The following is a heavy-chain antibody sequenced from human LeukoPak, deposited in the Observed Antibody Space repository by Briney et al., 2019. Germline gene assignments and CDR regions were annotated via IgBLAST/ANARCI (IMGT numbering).Heavy chain of an antibody. CDR1: GGSFSGYY. Sequence: SETLSLTCAVYGGSFSGYYWSWIRQPPGKGLEWIGYIYYGGSTSGSTNYNPSLKSRVTISVDTSKNQLSLKLNSVTAADTAVYYCARGQLGDAYNFEYWGQGTVVAVSS. D-gene: IGHD5-24*01. J-gene: IGHJ4*02. CDR2: IYYGGSTSGST. V-gene: IGHV4-59*01. CDR3: ARGQLGDAYNFEY.